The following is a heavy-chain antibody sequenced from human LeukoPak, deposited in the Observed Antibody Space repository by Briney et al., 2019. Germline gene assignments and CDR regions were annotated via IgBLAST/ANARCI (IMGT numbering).Heavy chain of an antibody. CDR2: FDPEDGET. CDR3: ATGTTVTTWGAFDI. V-gene: IGHV1-24*01. J-gene: IGHJ3*02. D-gene: IGHD4-17*01. Sequence: ASVKVSCKVSGYTLTELSMHWVRQAPRDLSEWVGGFDPEDGETIYAQKFQGRVTMTEDTSTDTAYMELSSLRSEDTAVYYCATGTTVTTWGAFDIWGQGTMVTVSS. CDR1: GYTLTELS.